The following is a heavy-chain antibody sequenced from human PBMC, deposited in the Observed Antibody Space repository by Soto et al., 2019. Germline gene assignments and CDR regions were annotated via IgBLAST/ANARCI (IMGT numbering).Heavy chain of an antibody. CDR1: GGSISSYY. CDR2: IYYRGNT. V-gene: IGHV4-59*08. Sequence: SETLSLTCTVSGGSISSYYWNWIRQPPGKGLEWIGYIYYRGNTNYSPSFQGQVTISADKSINTAYLQWSSLKASDTAMYYCAKHAGAVAAPDYWGQGTLVTVSS. CDR3: AKHAGAVAAPDY. D-gene: IGHD6-19*01. J-gene: IGHJ4*02.